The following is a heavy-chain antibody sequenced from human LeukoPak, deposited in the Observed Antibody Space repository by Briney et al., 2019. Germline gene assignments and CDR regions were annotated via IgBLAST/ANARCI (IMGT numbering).Heavy chain of an antibody. CDR3: ARDPTGDKEDY. CDR2: INPNSGGT. CDR1: GYTFTGYY. V-gene: IGHV1-2*06. J-gene: IGHJ4*02. Sequence: ASVKVSCKASGYTFTGYYMHWVRQAPGQGLEWMGRINPNSGGTNYAQKFQGRVTMTRDTSISAAYMELSRLRSDDTAVYYCARDPTGDKEDYWGQGTLVTVSS. D-gene: IGHD7-27*01.